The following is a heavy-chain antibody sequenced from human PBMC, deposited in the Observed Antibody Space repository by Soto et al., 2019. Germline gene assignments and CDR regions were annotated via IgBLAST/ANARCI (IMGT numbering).Heavy chain of an antibody. CDR2: FSGSGIST. J-gene: IGHJ6*02. CDR3: AKTLGGYYYYGMDV. Sequence: EVQLLESGGGLVQPGGSLRLSCAASGFTFSSYAMSWVRQAPGKGLEWVSAFSGSGISTYYADSVKGRFTISRDNSKNTLYLQMSSLRAEDTAIYYCAKTLGGYYYYGMDVWGQGTMVTVSS. V-gene: IGHV3-23*01. D-gene: IGHD3-16*01. CDR1: GFTFSSYA.